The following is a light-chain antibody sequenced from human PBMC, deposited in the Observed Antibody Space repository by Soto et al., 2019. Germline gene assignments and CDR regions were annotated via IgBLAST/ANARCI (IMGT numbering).Light chain of an antibody. CDR1: QSISSY. Sequence: DIQMTQSPSSLSASVGDRVTITCRASQSISSYLNWYQQKPGKGPNVLIYAASSLQSGVPSRFSGSGSGTDFTLTISSLQPEDFATYYCQQSYRTPYTFGQGTKLEIE. CDR2: AAS. CDR3: QQSYRTPYT. J-gene: IGKJ2*01. V-gene: IGKV1-39*01.